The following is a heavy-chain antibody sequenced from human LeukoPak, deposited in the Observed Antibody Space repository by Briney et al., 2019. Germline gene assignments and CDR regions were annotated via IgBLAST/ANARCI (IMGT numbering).Heavy chain of an antibody. J-gene: IGHJ6*02. V-gene: IGHV1-46*01. CDR2: INPSGGST. Sequence: ASVKVSCKASGYTFTSYYMHWVRQAPGQGLEWMGIINPSGGSTSYAQKFQGRVTMTRDTSTSTVYMELSSLRSEDTAVYYCARRVSAMDPYYYYYGMDVWGQGTTVTVSS. D-gene: IGHD5-18*01. CDR1: GYTFTSYY. CDR3: ARRVSAMDPYYYYYGMDV.